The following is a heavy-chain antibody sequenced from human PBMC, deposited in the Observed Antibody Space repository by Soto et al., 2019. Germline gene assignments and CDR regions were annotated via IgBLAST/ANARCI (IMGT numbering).Heavy chain of an antibody. CDR2: TYYRSKWYN. CDR1: GDSVSSNSAA. J-gene: IGHJ4*02. Sequence: SQTLSLTCAISGDSVSSNSAAWNWIRQSPSRGLEWLGRTYYRSKWYNDYAVSVKSRITINPDTSKNQFSLQLNSVTPEDTAVYYCARVVLGYSNGWLFDPFDYWGQGTLVTVS. D-gene: IGHD6-19*01. CDR3: ARVVLGYSNGWLFDPFDY. V-gene: IGHV6-1*01.